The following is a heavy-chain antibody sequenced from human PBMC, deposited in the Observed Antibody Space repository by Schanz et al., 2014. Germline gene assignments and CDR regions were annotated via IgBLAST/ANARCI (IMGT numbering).Heavy chain of an antibody. Sequence: EVQLVESGGGLVQPGGSPRLSCAASGFTFSSYAMSWVRQAPGKGLEWISYITYNGGTIYYADSVKGRFTISRDNAKNTLYLQMNSLRAEDTAVYYCAKGRFGELSAFDIWGQGTMVTVSS. CDR3: AKGRFGELSAFDI. CDR1: GFTFSSYA. J-gene: IGHJ3*02. V-gene: IGHV3-23*04. D-gene: IGHD3-10*01. CDR2: ITYNGGTI.